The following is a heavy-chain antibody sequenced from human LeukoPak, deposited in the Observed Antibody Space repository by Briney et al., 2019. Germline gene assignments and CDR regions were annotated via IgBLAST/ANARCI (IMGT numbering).Heavy chain of an antibody. Sequence: SGPTLVKPTQTLTLTYTFSGFSLSTSGVGVGWIRQPPGKALEWLALIYWNDDKRYSPSLKSRLTITKDTSKNQVVLTMTNMDPVDTPKYYCAHGRGGAGGDYFDYWGQGTLVTVSS. J-gene: IGHJ4*02. CDR3: AHGRGGAGGDYFDY. V-gene: IGHV2-5*01. D-gene: IGHD3-10*01. CDR2: IYWNDDK. CDR1: GFSLSTSGVG.